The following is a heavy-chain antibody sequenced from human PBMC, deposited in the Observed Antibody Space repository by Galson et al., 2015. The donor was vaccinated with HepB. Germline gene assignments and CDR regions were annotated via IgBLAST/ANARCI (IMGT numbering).Heavy chain of an antibody. CDR1: SGSISPYY. Sequence: SETLSLTCTVSSGSISPYYWNWIRQPPGKGLEWIGYIHYTGITNYNPSLKGRVTISVDTSKSQFSLKLTSVTAADTAMYYCARIDDGLSGCCHFDFWGQGALVTVSS. CDR3: ARIDDGLSGCCHFDF. D-gene: IGHD6-25*01. V-gene: IGHV4-59*01. J-gene: IGHJ4*02. CDR2: IHYTGIT.